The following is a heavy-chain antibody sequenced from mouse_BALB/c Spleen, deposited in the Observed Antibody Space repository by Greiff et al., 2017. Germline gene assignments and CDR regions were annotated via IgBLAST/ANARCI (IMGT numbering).Heavy chain of an antibody. CDR3: ARCGSSPMDY. D-gene: IGHD1-1*01. CDR1: GFTFSSFG. J-gene: IGHJ4*01. CDR2: ISSGSSTI. V-gene: IGHV5-17*02. Sequence: EVKLVESGGGLVQPGGSRKLSCAASGFTFSSFGMHWVRQAPEKGLEWVAYISSGSSTIYYADTVKGRFTISRDNPKNTLFLQMTSLRSEDTAMYYCARCGSSPMDYWGQGTSVTVSA.